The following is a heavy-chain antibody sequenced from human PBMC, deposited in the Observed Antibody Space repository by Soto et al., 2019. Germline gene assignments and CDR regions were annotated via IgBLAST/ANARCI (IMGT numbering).Heavy chain of an antibody. CDR2: IYYSGST. J-gene: IGHJ4*02. CDR3: ARHIVQAAAVAYYFDY. CDR1: GGSISSSSYY. Sequence: QLQLQESGPGLVKPSETLSLTCTVSGGSISSSSYYWGWIRQPPGKGLEWIGSIYYSGSTYYNPSLKSRVTISVDTSKNQFSLKLSSVTAADTAVYYCARHIVQAAAVAYYFDYWGQGTLVTVSS. V-gene: IGHV4-39*01. D-gene: IGHD6-13*01.